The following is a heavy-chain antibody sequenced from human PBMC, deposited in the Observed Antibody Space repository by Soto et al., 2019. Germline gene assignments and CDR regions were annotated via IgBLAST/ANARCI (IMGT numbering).Heavy chain of an antibody. Sequence: SETLSLTCTVSGGSISSYYWSWIRQPPGKGLEWIGYIYYSGSTNYNPSLKSRVTISVDTSKNQFSLKLSSVTAADTAVYYCARGFRFLKPFDPWGQGTLVTVSS. V-gene: IGHV4-59*01. CDR3: ARGFRFLKPFDP. J-gene: IGHJ5*02. CDR2: IYYSGST. D-gene: IGHD3-3*01. CDR1: GGSISSYY.